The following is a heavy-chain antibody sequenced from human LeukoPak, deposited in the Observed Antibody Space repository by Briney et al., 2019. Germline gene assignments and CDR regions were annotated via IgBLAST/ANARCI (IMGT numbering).Heavy chain of an antibody. J-gene: IGHJ4*02. D-gene: IGHD3-22*01. CDR2: ISGSGGST. V-gene: IGHV3-23*01. CDR1: GFTFSSYS. Sequence: GGSLRLSCAASGFTFSSYSMNWVRQAPGKGLEWVSAISGSGGSTYYADSVKGRFTISRDNSKNTLYLQMNSLRAEDTAVYYCAKDEYYYDSSGRLMGYFDYWGQGTLVTVSS. CDR3: AKDEYYYDSSGRLMGYFDY.